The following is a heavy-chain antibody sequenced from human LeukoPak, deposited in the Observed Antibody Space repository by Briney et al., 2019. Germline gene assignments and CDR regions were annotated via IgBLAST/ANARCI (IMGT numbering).Heavy chain of an antibody. CDR2: INPNSGGT. Sequence: ASVKVSCKASGYTFTGYYMHWVRQAPGQGLEWMGWINPNSGGTNYAQKFQGRVTMTRDTSISTAYMELSRLRSDDTAVYYCARASAGNTVVTLVCFDYWGQGTLVTVSS. CDR1: GYTFTGYY. CDR3: ARASAGNTVVTLVCFDY. D-gene: IGHD4-23*01. J-gene: IGHJ4*02. V-gene: IGHV1-2*02.